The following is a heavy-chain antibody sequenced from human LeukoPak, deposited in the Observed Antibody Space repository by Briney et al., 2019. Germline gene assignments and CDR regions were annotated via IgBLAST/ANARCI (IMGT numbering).Heavy chain of an antibody. V-gene: IGHV4-59*01. CDR2: IYYIGSI. D-gene: IGHD3-9*01. J-gene: IGHJ4*02. CDR3: ARENPTGYYNRPIDY. Sequence: GALSLPCSGSGGSIKYYYWMWMRQRPGKGLEWIGDIYYIGSIKYNPSLKSRVTMSVDPSKNQFSLKLSSVTAADTAIYYCARENPTGYYNRPIDYWGQGTLVTVSS. CDR1: GGSIKYYY.